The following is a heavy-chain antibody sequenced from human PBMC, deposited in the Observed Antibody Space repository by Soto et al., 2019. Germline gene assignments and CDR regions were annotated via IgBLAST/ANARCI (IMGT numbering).Heavy chain of an antibody. D-gene: IGHD6-13*01. V-gene: IGHV1-69*02. CDR1: GGTFSSYT. CDR2: IIPILGIA. CDR3: AIQGDSSSWYYFDY. Sequence: SVKVSCKASGGTFSSYTISWVRQAPGQGLELMGRIIPILGIANYAQKFQGRVTITADKSTSTAYMELSSLRSEDTAVYYCAIQGDSSSWYYFDYWGQGTLVTVSS. J-gene: IGHJ4*02.